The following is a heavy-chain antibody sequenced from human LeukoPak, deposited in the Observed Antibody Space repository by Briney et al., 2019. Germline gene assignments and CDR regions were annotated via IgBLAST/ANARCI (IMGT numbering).Heavy chain of an antibody. Sequence: GGSLRLSCAASGFTFSSYSMNWVRQAPGKGLEWVSSISSSSSYIYYADSVKGRFTISRDKSKNTLYLQMNSLRAEDTAVYYCARDGLNNLAFEYWGQGTLVTVSS. V-gene: IGHV3-21*01. D-gene: IGHD1/OR15-1a*01. CDR2: ISSSSSYI. J-gene: IGHJ4*02. CDR3: ARDGLNNLAFEY. CDR1: GFTFSSYS.